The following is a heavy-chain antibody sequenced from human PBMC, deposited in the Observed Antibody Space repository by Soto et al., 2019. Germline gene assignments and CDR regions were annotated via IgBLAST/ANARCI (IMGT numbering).Heavy chain of an antibody. CDR1: GFTFSSYS. V-gene: IGHV3-21*04. CDR2: ISSSSSYI. J-gene: IGHJ4*02. CDR3: ARASGSGYYYDY. D-gene: IGHD3-22*01. Sequence: LRLSFAASGFTFSSYSMNWVRQAPGKGLEWVSSISSSSSYIYYADSVKGRFTISRDNAKNSLYLQMNSLRAEDTAVYYCARASGSGYYYDYWGQGTLVTVSS.